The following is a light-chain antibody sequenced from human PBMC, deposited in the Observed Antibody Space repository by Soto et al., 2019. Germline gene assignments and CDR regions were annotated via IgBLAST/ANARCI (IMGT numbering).Light chain of an antibody. CDR3: SSYTSSRSWV. Sequence: QSALTHPASVSGSPGQSITISCTGTSSEVGGYNYVSWYQQHPGKAPKLMIYEVSNRPSGVSNRFSGSKSGNTASLTISGLQAEDEADDYCSSYTSSRSWVFGGGTKLTGL. CDR1: SSEVGGYNY. J-gene: IGLJ3*02. CDR2: EVS. V-gene: IGLV2-14*01.